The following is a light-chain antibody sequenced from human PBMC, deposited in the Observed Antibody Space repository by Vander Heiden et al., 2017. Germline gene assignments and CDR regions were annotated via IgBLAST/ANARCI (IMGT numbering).Light chain of an antibody. CDR3: QAGDSSPV. V-gene: IGLV3-1*01. J-gene: IGLJ2*01. CDR2: KES. Sequence: SYELTQPPSVSVSPGQTASITCSGDNLGDKYACWYQQKPGQSLVLVIDKESKRPSGIPERFSGSNSGNTATLTISGTQAMDEADYYWQAGDSSPVFGGGTKLTVL. CDR1: NLGDKY.